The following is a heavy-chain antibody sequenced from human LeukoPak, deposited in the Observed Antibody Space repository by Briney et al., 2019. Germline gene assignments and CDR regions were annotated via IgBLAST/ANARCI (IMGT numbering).Heavy chain of an antibody. Sequence: ASVKVSCKASGCTFTNYYMHWVRQAPEQGLEWMGWMNPNSGGTNYAQKFQGRVTMTRDTSISTAYMELSRLRSDDTAVYYCARAKPQYYYDSSGYPDYWGQGTLVTVPS. V-gene: IGHV1-2*02. D-gene: IGHD3-22*01. CDR1: GCTFTNYY. J-gene: IGHJ4*02. CDR2: MNPNSGGT. CDR3: ARAKPQYYYDSSGYPDY.